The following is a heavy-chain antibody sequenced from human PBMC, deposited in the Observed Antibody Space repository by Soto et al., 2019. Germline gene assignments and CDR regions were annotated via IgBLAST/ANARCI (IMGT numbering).Heavy chain of an antibody. CDR2: INPNSGAT. D-gene: IGHD4-17*01. V-gene: IGHV1-2*02. Sequence: QVQLVQSGAEVKKPGASVKVSCKASGYTFIRYYLHWVRQAPGQGLEWMGWINPNSGATNFAQHFQGRVTLTRDTSFTTAYMELSRLRSDATALYSCARDLTLDYGENYPFDYWGQGTLVTVSS. CDR1: GYTFIRYY. J-gene: IGHJ4*02. CDR3: ARDLTLDYGENYPFDY.